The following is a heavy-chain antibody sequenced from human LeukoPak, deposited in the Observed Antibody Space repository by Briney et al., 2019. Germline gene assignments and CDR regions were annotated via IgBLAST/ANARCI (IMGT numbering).Heavy chain of an antibody. Sequence: ASVKVSCKASGYTFTSYDINWVRQATGQGLEWMGWINPNSGGTNYAQKFQGRVTMTRDTSISTAYMELSRLRSDDTAVYYCARALARSSVAPGDFDYWGQGTLVTVSS. D-gene: IGHD6-6*01. CDR2: INPNSGGT. J-gene: IGHJ4*02. V-gene: IGHV1-2*02. CDR3: ARALARSSVAPGDFDY. CDR1: GYTFTSYD.